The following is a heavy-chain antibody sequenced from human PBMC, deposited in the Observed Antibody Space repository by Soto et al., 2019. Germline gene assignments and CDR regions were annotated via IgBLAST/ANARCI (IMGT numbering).Heavy chain of an antibody. V-gene: IGHV3-30-3*01. J-gene: IGHJ6*02. D-gene: IGHD7-27*01. CDR2: ISYDGSNK. CDR3: ARDTTTNLGTTLLNYYYYYYGMDV. CDR1: GFTFSSYA. Sequence: QVQLVESGGGVVQPGRSLRLSCAASGFTFSSYAMHWVRQAPGKGLEWVAVISYDGSNKYYADSVKGRFTISRDNSKNTLYLQMNSLRAEDTAVYYCARDTTTNLGTTLLNYYYYYYGMDVWGQGTTVTVSS.